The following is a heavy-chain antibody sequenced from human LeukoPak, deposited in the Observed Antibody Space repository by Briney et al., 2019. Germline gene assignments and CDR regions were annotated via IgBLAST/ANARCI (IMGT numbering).Heavy chain of an antibody. CDR2: IYHSGSS. CDR1: GGSISSYY. V-gene: IGHV4-59*08. D-gene: IGHD6-19*01. CDR3: ARHRVEVAGSYFDY. J-gene: IGHJ4*02. Sequence: SETLSLTCTVSGGSISSYYWSWIRQPPGKGLEWIGYIYHSGSSRYNPSLKSRVTISVDTSKNQFSLKLSSVTAADTAVYYCARHRVEVAGSYFDYWGQGTLVTVSS.